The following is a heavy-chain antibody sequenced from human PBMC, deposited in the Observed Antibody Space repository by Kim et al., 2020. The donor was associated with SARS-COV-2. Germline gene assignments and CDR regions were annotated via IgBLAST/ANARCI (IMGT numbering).Heavy chain of an antibody. J-gene: IGHJ5*02. D-gene: IGHD1-26*01. CDR3: ARDDGGSSRWFDP. Sequence: SVKVSCKASGGTFSSYAISWVRQAPGQGLEWMGGIIPIFGTANYAQKFQGRVTITADKSTSTAYMELSSLRSEDTAVYYCARDDGGSSRWFDPWGQGTLVTVSS. CDR1: GGTFSSYA. V-gene: IGHV1-69*06. CDR2: IIPIFGTA.